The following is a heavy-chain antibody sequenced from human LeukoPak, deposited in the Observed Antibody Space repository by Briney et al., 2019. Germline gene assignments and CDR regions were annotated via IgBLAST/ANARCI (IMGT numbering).Heavy chain of an antibody. D-gene: IGHD1-1*01. CDR3: ARDTGTPFFCWFDP. J-gene: IGHJ5*02. Sequence: PSETLSLTCAVYGGSFSGYYWSWIRPPPGKGLEWIGEINHSGSTNYNPSLKSRVTISVDTSKNQFSLKLSSVTAADTAVYYCARDTGTPFFCWFDPWGQGTLVTVSS. CDR2: INHSGST. V-gene: IGHV4-34*01. CDR1: GGSFSGYY.